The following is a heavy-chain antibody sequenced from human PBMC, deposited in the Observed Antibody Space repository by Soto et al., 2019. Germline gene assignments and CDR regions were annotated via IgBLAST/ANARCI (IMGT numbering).Heavy chain of an antibody. J-gene: IGHJ5*02. D-gene: IGHD2-2*01. CDR3: AKLSCTSSTCYFPGWFDP. CDR2: VYYSASS. CDR1: GDSTRGWASF. Sequence: PSEALSLPSTVSGDSTRGWASFWSWIRHPPVECLEWIANVYYSASSYYNPSLKSRLTISADTTKNQFSLQLKSMTAADTAVYYCAKLSCTSSTCYFPGWFDPWGQGTLVTVSS. V-gene: IGHV4-31*03.